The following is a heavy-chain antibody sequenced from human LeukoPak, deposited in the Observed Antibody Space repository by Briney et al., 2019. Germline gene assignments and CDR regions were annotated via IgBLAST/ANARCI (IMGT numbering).Heavy chain of an antibody. CDR1: GGSFSGYY. J-gene: IGHJ6*02. CDR3: ARVKTAMVRGYYYYGMDV. Sequence: PSETLSLTCAVYGGSFSGYYWTWIRQPPGKGLEWIGEINHSGSTNYNPSLKSRVTISVDTSKNQFSLKLNSVTAADSAVYYCARVKTAMVRGYYYYGMDVWGQGTTVTVSS. V-gene: IGHV4-34*01. D-gene: IGHD5-18*01. CDR2: INHSGST.